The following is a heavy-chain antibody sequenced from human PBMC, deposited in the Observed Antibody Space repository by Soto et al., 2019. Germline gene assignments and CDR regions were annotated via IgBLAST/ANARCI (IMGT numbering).Heavy chain of an antibody. CDR2: IYYSGTT. D-gene: IGHD3-10*01. V-gene: IGHV4-30-4*08. J-gene: IGHJ6*02. Sequence: PSETLSLTCTVSDGSISSGDYYWCWIRQAPGKGLEWIGNIYYSGTTYYNPSLKSRVSISLDTAKNQFSLKLSSVPAADTAVYFCARDRYYGMGNYYTFRYGMAVWARGTTVTAP. CDR3: ARDRYYGMGNYYTFRYGMAV. CDR1: DGSISSGDYY.